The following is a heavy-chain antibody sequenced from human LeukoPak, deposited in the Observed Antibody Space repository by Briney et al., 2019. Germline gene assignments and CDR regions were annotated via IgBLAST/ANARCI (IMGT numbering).Heavy chain of an antibody. Sequence: SETLSLTCTVSGGSISSYYWSWIRQPPGKGLEWIGYIYYSGSTNYNPSLKSRVTMSVDTSKNQFSLKLSSVTAADTAVYHCAREGYNSNSFDYWGQGTLVIVSS. D-gene: IGHD6-13*01. CDR3: AREGYNSNSFDY. CDR1: GGSISSYY. CDR2: IYYSGST. J-gene: IGHJ4*02. V-gene: IGHV4-59*01.